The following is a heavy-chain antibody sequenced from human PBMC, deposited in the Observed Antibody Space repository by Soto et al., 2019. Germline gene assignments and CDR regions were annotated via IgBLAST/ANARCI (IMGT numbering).Heavy chain of an antibody. V-gene: IGHV1-45*02. D-gene: IGHD2-15*01. CDR3: ASSSCSGGSCYSHDAFDI. CDR1: GYTFTYRY. Sequence: ASVKVSCKASGYTFTYRYLHWVRQAPGQALEWMGWITPFNGNTNYAQKFQDRVTITRDRSMSTAYMELSSLRSEDTAMYYCASSSCSGGSCYSHDAFDIWGQGTMVTVSS. J-gene: IGHJ3*02. CDR2: ITPFNGNT.